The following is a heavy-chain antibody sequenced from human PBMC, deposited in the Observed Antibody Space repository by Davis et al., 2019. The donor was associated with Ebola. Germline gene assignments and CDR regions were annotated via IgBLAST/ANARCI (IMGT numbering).Heavy chain of an antibody. V-gene: IGHV3-21*01. J-gene: IGHJ6*02. CDR2: ISSSGSYI. D-gene: IGHD2-2*02. CDR3: ARDLYLGSWNYYGMDV. Sequence: GGSLRLSCAPSGFTFSSYSMNWVRQAPGKGLEWVSSISSSGSYIYYADSVKGRFTISRDNAKNSLYLQMNSLRAEDTAVYYCARDLYLGSWNYYGMDVWGQGTTVTVSS. CDR1: GFTFSSYS.